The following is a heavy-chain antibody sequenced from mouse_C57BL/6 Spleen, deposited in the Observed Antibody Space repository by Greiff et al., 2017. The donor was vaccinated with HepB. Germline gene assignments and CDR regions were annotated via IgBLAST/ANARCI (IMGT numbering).Heavy chain of an antibody. V-gene: IGHV14-4*01. CDR1: GFNIKDDY. J-gene: IGHJ2*01. D-gene: IGHD1-1*01. Sequence: EVQRVESGAELVRPGASVKLSCTASGFNIKDDYMHWVKQRPEQGLEWIGWIDPENGDTEYASKFQGKATITADTSSNTAYLQLSSLTSEDTAVYYCTYYGGNYWGQGTTLTVSS. CDR3: TYYGGNY. CDR2: IDPENGDT.